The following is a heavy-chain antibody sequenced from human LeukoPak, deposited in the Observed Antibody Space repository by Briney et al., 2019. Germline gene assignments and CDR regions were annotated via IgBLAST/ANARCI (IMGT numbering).Heavy chain of an antibody. CDR2: IYYSGST. CDR3: ARDSSGYYYGY. J-gene: IGHJ4*02. V-gene: IGHV4-31*03. Sequence: SETLSHTCTVSGGSISSGGYYWSWIRQHPGKGLEWIGYIYYSGSTYYNPSLKSRVTISVDTSKNQFSLKLSSVTAADTAVYYCARDSSGYYYGYWGQGTLVTVSS. D-gene: IGHD3-22*01. CDR1: GGSISSGGYY.